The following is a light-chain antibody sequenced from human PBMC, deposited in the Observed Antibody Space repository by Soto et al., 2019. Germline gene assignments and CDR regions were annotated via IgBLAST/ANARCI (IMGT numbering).Light chain of an antibody. CDR2: EAS. CDR1: QSTSTW. J-gene: IGKJ1*01. V-gene: IGKV1-5*03. CDR3: QQYITYPYA. Sequence: DIQMTQSPSTLSASVGDRVTITCRASQSTSTWLAWYQQRPGKTPKLLISEASKLESGVPSRFSGSGSGTEFTLTISSLQPDDFATYYCQQYITYPYAFGQGTKVGIK.